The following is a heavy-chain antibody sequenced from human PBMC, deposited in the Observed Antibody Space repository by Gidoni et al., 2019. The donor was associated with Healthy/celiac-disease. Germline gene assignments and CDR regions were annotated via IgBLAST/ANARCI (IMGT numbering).Heavy chain of an antibody. J-gene: IGHJ6*02. D-gene: IGHD5-12*01. CDR1: GGSISSYY. Sequence: QVQLQESGPGLVKPSETLSLTCTVPGGSISSYYWSWIRQPPGKGLEWIGYIYYSGSTNYNPSLKSRVTISVDTSKNQFSLKLSSVTAADTAVYYCARAGLHYYYYYGMDVWGQGTTVTVSS. CDR3: ARAGLHYYYYYGMDV. V-gene: IGHV4-59*01. CDR2: IYYSGST.